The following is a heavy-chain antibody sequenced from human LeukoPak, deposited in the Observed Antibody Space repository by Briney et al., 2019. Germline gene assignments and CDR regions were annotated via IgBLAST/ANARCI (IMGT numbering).Heavy chain of an antibody. V-gene: IGHV3-48*02. CDR1: GFTFSTYS. Sequence: GGSLRLSCAASGFTFSTYSMSWVRQAPGKGLEWVSYISSSSAIYYGDSVKGRFTISRDNAKNSLYLQMNSLRDDDTAVYYCARPSIVQGTYIAAFDSWGQGTLVTVSS. D-gene: IGHD2-15*01. CDR2: ISSSSAI. CDR3: ARPSIVQGTYIAAFDS. J-gene: IGHJ4*02.